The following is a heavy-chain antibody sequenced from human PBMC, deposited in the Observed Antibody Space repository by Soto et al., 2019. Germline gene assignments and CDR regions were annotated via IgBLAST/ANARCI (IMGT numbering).Heavy chain of an antibody. V-gene: IGHV1-18*01. CDR3: ARDARSPGAPFDY. CDR2: ISGYNGNT. D-gene: IGHD3-10*01. J-gene: IGHJ4*02. CDR1: GYTFTSYG. Sequence: ASVKVSCKASGYTFTSYGISWVRQAPGQGLEWMGWISGYNGNTKYSQKFQGRVTITRDTSASTAYMELSSLRSEDTAVYYCARDARSPGAPFDYWGQGTLVTVSS.